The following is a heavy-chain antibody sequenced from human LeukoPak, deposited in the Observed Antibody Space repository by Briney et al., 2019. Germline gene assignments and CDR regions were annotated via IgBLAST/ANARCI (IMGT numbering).Heavy chain of an antibody. CDR1: GFTFSRNG. Sequence: GGSLRLSCVASGFTFSRNGMDWVRQAPGKGLEWVAVISYDGSNRYYVDSVKGRFTISRDNSKNTLYLQMNSLRGEDTAVYYCAKDRLMDPGTFTGYFDSWGQGILVAVSS. CDR3: AKDRLMDPGTFTGYFDS. V-gene: IGHV3-30*18. J-gene: IGHJ4*02. CDR2: ISYDGSNR. D-gene: IGHD3-9*01.